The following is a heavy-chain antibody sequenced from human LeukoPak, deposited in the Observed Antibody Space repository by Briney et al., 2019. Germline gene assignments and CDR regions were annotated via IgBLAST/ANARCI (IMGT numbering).Heavy chain of an antibody. V-gene: IGHV4-59*01. Sequence: NPSETLSLTCTVSGGSISSNYWSWIRQPPGKGLEWVGYIYYSGSTNYNPSLKSRVTISVDTSKNQFYLKLSSVTAADTAVYYCARESGYPWGQGTLVTVSS. CDR3: ARESGYP. J-gene: IGHJ5*02. CDR2: IYYSGST. D-gene: IGHD2-15*01. CDR1: GGSISSNY.